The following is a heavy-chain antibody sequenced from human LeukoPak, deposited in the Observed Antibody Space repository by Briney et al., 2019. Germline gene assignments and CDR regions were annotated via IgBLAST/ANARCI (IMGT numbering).Heavy chain of an antibody. J-gene: IGHJ5*02. CDR2: INPSGGST. CDR3: ARGQRITMIVVVISFLRGWSDP. V-gene: IGHV1-46*01. D-gene: IGHD3-22*01. Sequence: GASVKVSCKASGYTFTGYYMQWVRQAPGQGLEWMGIINPSGGSTSHAQKFQGRVTMTRDTSTSTVYMALSSLRSEDTAVYYCARGQRITMIVVVISFLRGWSDPWGQGTLVTVSS. CDR1: GYTFTGYY.